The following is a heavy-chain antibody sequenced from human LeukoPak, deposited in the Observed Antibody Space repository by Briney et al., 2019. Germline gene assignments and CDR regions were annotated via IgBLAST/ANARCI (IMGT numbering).Heavy chain of an antibody. CDR1: GFTFSSYA. CDR3: AQIAVAGTRSY. D-gene: IGHD6-19*01. Sequence: GGSLRLSCAASGFTFSSYAMSWVRQAPGKGLEWVSAISGSGGSTYYADSVKGRFTISRDNSKNTLCLQMNSLRAEDTAVYYCAQIAVAGTRSYWGQGTLVTVSS. V-gene: IGHV3-23*01. J-gene: IGHJ4*02. CDR2: ISGSGGST.